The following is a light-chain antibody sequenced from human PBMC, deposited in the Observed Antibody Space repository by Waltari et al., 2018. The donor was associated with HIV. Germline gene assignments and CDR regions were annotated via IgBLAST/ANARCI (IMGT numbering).Light chain of an antibody. J-gene: IGKJ3*01. CDR2: AAS. CDR1: QGISNY. Sequence: LQMTQYLSAPSSPVGARSTINCRASQGISNYLAWFQQKTGKAPKSLIYAASSLQSGVPSKFSGSGSGTDFTLTISSLQPEDFATYYCQQYNSYPFTFGPGTKVDIK. V-gene: IGKV1-16*02. CDR3: QQYNSYPFT.